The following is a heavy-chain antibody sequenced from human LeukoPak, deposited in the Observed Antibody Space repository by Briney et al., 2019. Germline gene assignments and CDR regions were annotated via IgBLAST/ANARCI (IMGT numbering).Heavy chain of an antibody. Sequence: SETLSLTCTVSGDSISNYYWTWIRQPPGKGLEWIGYIYNTGSTNYNPSLKSRVTISVDTSKNQFSLKLSSVTAADTAVYYCARASGYAEVEYWGQGTLVTVSS. CDR3: ARASGYAEVEY. D-gene: IGHD5-12*01. CDR1: GDSISNYY. V-gene: IGHV4-59*01. J-gene: IGHJ4*02. CDR2: IYNTGST.